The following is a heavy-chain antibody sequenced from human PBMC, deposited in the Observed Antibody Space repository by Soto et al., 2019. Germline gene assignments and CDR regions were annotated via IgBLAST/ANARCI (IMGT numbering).Heavy chain of an antibody. J-gene: IGHJ4*02. V-gene: IGHV4-59*01. CDR2: IYYSGST. CDR1: GGSISGYY. D-gene: IGHD1-26*01. Sequence: PSETVSLTCTVSGGSISGYYWNWIRQPPGKGPEWIGYIYYSGSTNYNPSLKSRVTISVDTSKNQFSLKLSSVTAADTAVYYCAREQPYNGRHHFDYWGQGTLVTVSS. CDR3: AREQPYNGRHHFDY.